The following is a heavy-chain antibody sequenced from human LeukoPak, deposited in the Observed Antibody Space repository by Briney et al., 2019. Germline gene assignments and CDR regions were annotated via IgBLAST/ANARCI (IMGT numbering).Heavy chain of an antibody. CDR3: ARGVQAVAGTPVDY. V-gene: IGHV3-20*04. CDR1: GFTFDDYG. Sequence: GGSLRLSCAASGFTFDDYGMSWVRQAPGKGLEWVSGINWNGGSTGYADSVKGRFTISRDNAKNSLYLQMNSLRAEDTAVYYCARGVQAVAGTPVDYWGQGTLVTVSS. D-gene: IGHD6-19*01. CDR2: INWNGGST. J-gene: IGHJ4*02.